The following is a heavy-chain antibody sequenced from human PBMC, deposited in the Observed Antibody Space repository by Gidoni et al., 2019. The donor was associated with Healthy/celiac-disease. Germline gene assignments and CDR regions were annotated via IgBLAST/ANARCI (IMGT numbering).Heavy chain of an antibody. D-gene: IGHD3-22*01. J-gene: IGHJ3*02. Sequence: QVQLVESGGGLVKPGGSLRLSCAASGFTFSDYYMSWIRQAPGKGLGWVSYISSSGSTIYYADAVKGRFTISRDNAKNSLYLQMNSLRAEDTAVYYCAREDDSSGYYYRTDAFDIWGQGTMVTVSS. CDR2: ISSSGSTI. V-gene: IGHV3-11*01. CDR3: AREDDSSGYYYRTDAFDI. CDR1: GFTFSDYY.